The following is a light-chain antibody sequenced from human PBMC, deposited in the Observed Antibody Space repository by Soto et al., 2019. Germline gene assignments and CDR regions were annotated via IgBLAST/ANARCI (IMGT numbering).Light chain of an antibody. CDR1: SSDVGGYNY. CDR2: DVS. Sequence: QSALTQPRSVSASHGQSVTSSCTGTSSDVGGYNYVSWYQQHPGKAPKLMIYDVSKRPSGVPDRFSGSKSGNTASLTISGLQAEDEADYYCCSYAGSYTFVVFGGGTKLTVL. CDR3: CSYAGSYTFVV. V-gene: IGLV2-11*01. J-gene: IGLJ2*01.